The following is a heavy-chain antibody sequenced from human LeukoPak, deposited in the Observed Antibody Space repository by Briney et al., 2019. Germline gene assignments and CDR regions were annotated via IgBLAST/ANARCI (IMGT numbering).Heavy chain of an antibody. J-gene: IGHJ4*02. D-gene: IGHD6-6*01. V-gene: IGHV3-74*01. CDR3: ARGPNSNWSGLDF. CDR2: ISPTGSTT. CDR1: GFTFSNVW. Sequence: GGSLRLSCAASGFTFSNVWMSWARQLPGKGLVWVSRISPTGSTTSYADSVKGRFTVSRDNAKNTLYLQVNNLRAEDTAVYYCARGPNSNWSGLDFWGQGTLLTVSS.